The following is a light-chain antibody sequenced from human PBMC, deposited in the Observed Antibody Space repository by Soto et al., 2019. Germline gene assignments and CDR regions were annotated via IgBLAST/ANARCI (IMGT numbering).Light chain of an antibody. V-gene: IGLV2-8*01. CDR3: SSFAGSNSFPYV. CDR2: EIN. J-gene: IGLJ1*01. Sequence: QSVLTQPPSASGSPGQSVTISCTGTSSDVGAYDYVSWYQQHPGKAPKLMIYEINKRPSGVPDRFPGSKSGNATSLTVSGLQAHDEADDYCSSFAGSNSFPYVFGAGTKLTVL. CDR1: SSDVGAYDY.